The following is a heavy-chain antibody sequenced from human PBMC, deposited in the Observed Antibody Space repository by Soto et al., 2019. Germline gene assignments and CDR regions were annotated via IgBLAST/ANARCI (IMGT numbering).Heavy chain of an antibody. D-gene: IGHD2-8*01. CDR2: IGVGSGNR. V-gene: IGHV1-58*01. CDR3: AALGVNFDH. J-gene: IGHJ4*02. CDR1: GFTFTSSA. Sequence: AASVKVSCKASGFTFTSSAVQWVRQARGQRLEWIGWIGVGSGNRHYAQKFQERVTITRDMSTNTAYMGLSSLRSEDTAVYYCAALGVNFDHWGQGTLVTVSS.